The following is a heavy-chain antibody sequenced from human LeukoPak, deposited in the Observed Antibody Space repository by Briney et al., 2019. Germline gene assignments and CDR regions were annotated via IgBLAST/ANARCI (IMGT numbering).Heavy chain of an antibody. CDR2: IYPADSDS. J-gene: IGHJ4*02. Sequence: GESLKISCEGSGYSFTNHWIGWVRQMPGKGLEWMGMIYPADSDSRYSPSFQGRVTISADKSINTAYLQWSSLKASDTAMYYCARLTGGYTSGWSGGDYWGQGTLVTVSS. V-gene: IGHV5-51*01. D-gene: IGHD6-19*01. CDR1: GYSFTNHW. CDR3: ARLTGGYTSGWSGGDY.